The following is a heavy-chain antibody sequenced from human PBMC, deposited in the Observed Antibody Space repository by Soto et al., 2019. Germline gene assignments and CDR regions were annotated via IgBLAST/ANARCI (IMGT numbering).Heavy chain of an antibody. CDR3: AKDSSGYRTDYYYGMDV. CDR1: GFTFSSYG. Sequence: QVQLVESGGGVVQLGRSLRLSCAASGFTFSSYGMHWVRQAPGKGLEWVAVISYDGSNKYYADSVKGRFTISRDNSKNTLYLQMNSLRAEDTAVYYCAKDSSGYRTDYYYGMDVWGQGTTVTVSS. CDR2: ISYDGSNK. D-gene: IGHD3-3*01. J-gene: IGHJ6*02. V-gene: IGHV3-30*18.